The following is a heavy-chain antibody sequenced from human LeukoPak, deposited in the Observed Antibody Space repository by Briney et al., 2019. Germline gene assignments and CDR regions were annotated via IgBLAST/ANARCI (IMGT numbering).Heavy chain of an antibody. CDR1: GYTFTGYY. CDR2: INPNSGGT. CDR3: ATLVRNNWFDP. J-gene: IGHJ5*02. V-gene: IGHV1-2*02. D-gene: IGHD1-26*01. Sequence: ASVKVSCKASGYTFTGYYMHWVRQAPGQGLEWMGWINPNSGGTNYAQKFQGRVTMTEDTSTDTAYMELSSLRSEDTAVYYCATLVRNNWFDPWGQGTLVTVSS.